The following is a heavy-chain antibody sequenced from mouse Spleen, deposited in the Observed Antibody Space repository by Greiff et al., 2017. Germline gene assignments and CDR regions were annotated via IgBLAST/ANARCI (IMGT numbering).Heavy chain of an antibody. V-gene: IGHV5-6-2*01. CDR1: GFTFSSYA. Sequence: EVKLVESGGGLVKPGGSLKLSCAASGFTFSSYAMSWVRQTPEKRLEWVAAINSNGGSTYYPDTVKDRFTISRDNAKNTLYLQMSSLRSEDTALYYCARQGMELQESYWGQGTLVTVSA. D-gene: IGHD2-1*01. CDR2: INSNGGST. CDR3: ARQGMELQESY. J-gene: IGHJ3*01.